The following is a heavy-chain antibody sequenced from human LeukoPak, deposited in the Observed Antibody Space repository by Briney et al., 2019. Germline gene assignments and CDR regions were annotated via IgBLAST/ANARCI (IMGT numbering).Heavy chain of an antibody. Sequence: PSETLSLTCTVSGGSVSSASYYCSWIRQPPGRGLEWIGYFYYSGSTNYNPSLKSRVTISVDTSKNQFSLKLSSVTAADTAVYYCARANNFKWFDHWGQGTLVTVSS. J-gene: IGHJ5*02. V-gene: IGHV4-61*01. CDR3: ARANNFKWFDH. D-gene: IGHD1-20*01. CDR2: FYYSGST. CDR1: GGSVSSASYY.